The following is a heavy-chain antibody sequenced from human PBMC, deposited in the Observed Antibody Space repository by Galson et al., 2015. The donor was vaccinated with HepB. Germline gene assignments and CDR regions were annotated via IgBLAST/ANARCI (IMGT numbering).Heavy chain of an antibody. CDR3: ARDPPLGAPFDY. V-gene: IGHV3-21*01. CDR2: ISSDSTYI. J-gene: IGHJ4*02. Sequence: SLRLSCAASGLTFGTYRMNWVRQAPGKGLEWVSSISSDSTYIYYADSVRGRFTISRDNAKNSLYLQMNSLRVEDTAIYYCARDPPLGAPFDYWGQGTLVTVSS. D-gene: IGHD7-27*01. CDR1: GLTFGTYR.